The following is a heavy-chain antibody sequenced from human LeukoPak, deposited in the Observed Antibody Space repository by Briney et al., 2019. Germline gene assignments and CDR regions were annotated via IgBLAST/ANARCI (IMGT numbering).Heavy chain of an antibody. V-gene: IGHV3-73*01. Sequence: GGSLRLSCAASGFTFSGSTMHWVRQASGRGLEWVGRIRSKANNYATAYATSVKGRFTLSRDDSKNTAYLQMNSLKTEDTAVYYCIRGAASGSYYGFDVWGQGATVTVSS. J-gene: IGHJ6*02. CDR3: IRGAASGSYYGFDV. CDR1: GFTFSGST. CDR2: IRSKANNYAT. D-gene: IGHD1-26*01.